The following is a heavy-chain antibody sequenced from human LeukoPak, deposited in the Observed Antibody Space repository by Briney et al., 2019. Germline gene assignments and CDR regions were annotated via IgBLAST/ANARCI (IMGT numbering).Heavy chain of an antibody. CDR2: TWVDGGTE. Sequence: GGSLRLSCAASGFTFSNYGMHWVRQAPGKGLGWVALTWVDGGTEYYADSVKGRFTISSDNSNYTLCLQMYRLRAEVSAGLYCARDQTTFHYWGQGTLVTVSS. V-gene: IGHV3-33*01. D-gene: IGHD4-4*01. CDR1: GFTFSNYG. CDR3: ARDQTTFHY. J-gene: IGHJ4*02.